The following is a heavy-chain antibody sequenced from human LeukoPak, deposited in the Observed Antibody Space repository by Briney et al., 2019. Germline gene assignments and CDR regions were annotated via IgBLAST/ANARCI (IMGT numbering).Heavy chain of an antibody. J-gene: IGHJ4*02. CDR1: GFTFSSYA. V-gene: IGHV3-30-3*01. D-gene: IGHD2-2*01. CDR2: ISYDGSNK. Sequence: PGGSLRLSCAASGFTFSSYAMHWVRQAPGKGLEWVAVISYDGSNKYYADSVKGRFTISRDNSKNTLYLQMNSLRAEDTAVYYCARLPSSTSCYDYWGQGTLVTVSS. CDR3: ARLPSSTSCYDY.